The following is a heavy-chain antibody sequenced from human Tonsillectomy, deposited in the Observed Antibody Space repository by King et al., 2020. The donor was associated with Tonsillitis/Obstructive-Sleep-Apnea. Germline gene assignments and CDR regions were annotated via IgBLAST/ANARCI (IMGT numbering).Heavy chain of an antibody. CDR1: GFTFSSYS. CDR3: ARDLSHSWDSSSSELDY. V-gene: IGHV3-21*01. J-gene: IGHJ4*02. Sequence: VQLVESGGGLVKPGGSLRLSCAASGFTFSSYSMNWVRQAPGKGLEWVSSISSSSSYIYYADSEKGRFSISRDNAKNSLYLQMKSLRAEDTAVYYCARDLSHSWDSSSSELDYWGQGTLVTVSS. CDR2: ISSSSSYI. D-gene: IGHD6-6*01.